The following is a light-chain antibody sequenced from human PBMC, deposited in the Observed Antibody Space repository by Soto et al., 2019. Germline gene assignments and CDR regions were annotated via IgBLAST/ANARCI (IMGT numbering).Light chain of an antibody. CDR2: EVS. V-gene: IGLV2-14*01. CDR1: SSDVGGYNY. CDR3: SSYTSSSIDDV. J-gene: IGLJ1*01. Sequence: QSALTQPASVSGSPGQSITISCTGTSSDVGGYNYVSWYQQHPGKAPKLMIYEVSNRPSGVSTRFSGSKSGNTASLTISGLLADDEADYYCSSYTSSSIDDVFGTGTKVTVL.